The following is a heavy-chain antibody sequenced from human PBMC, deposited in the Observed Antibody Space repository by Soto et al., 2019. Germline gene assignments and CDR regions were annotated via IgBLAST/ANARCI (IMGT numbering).Heavy chain of an antibody. J-gene: IGHJ6*02. CDR2: IYYSGST. CDR3: ARARGATVVQIEYYYYGMDV. D-gene: IGHD4-17*01. Sequence: SETLSLTCTVSGGSISSGGYYWSWIRQHPGKGLEWIGYIYYSGSTYYNPSLKSRVTISVDTSKNQFSLKLSSVTAADTAVYYCARARGATVVQIEYYYYGMDVWGQGTTVTVSS. CDR1: GGSISSGGYY. V-gene: IGHV4-31*03.